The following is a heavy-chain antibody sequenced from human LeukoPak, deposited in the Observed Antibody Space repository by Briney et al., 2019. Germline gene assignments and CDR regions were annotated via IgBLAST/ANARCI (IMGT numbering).Heavy chain of an antibody. Sequence: ASVKVSCKASGYTFTGHYMHWVRQAPGQGPEWLGWINPNSGGTRYAQKFQGRVTMTRDTSISTAYMESTRLRSDDTAVYYCARDAESLITLNRGVIVNWFDPWGQGTLVTVSS. V-gene: IGHV1-2*02. CDR1: GYTFTGHY. D-gene: IGHD3-10*01. J-gene: IGHJ5*02. CDR2: INPNSGGT. CDR3: ARDAESLITLNRGVIVNWFDP.